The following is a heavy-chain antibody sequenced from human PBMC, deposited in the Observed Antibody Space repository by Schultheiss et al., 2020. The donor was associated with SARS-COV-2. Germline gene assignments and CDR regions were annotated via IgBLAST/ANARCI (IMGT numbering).Heavy chain of an antibody. CDR1: GGSISSYY. D-gene: IGHD2-15*01. Sequence: SETLSLTCTVSGGSISSYYWSWIRQPAGKGLEWIGRIYYSGSTNYNPSLKSRVTISVDTSKNQFSLKLSSVTAADTAVYYCARARAAPPLDYYYYMDVWGKGTTVTVSS. V-gene: IGHV4-4*07. CDR3: ARARAAPPLDYYYYMDV. J-gene: IGHJ6*03. CDR2: IYYSGST.